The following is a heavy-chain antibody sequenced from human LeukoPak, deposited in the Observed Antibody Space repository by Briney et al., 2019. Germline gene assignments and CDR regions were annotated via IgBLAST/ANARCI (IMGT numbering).Heavy chain of an antibody. Sequence: GGSLRLSCAASGFTFSTYGMNWVRQAPGKGLEWVSFICSSSHYIYYADSVKGRFTISRDNAKNSLYLQMNSLRVEDTAVYYCTREPVSSGWHLGFDSWGQGTLVTVSS. V-gene: IGHV3-21*01. D-gene: IGHD6-19*01. CDR1: GFTFSTYG. CDR3: TREPVSSGWHLGFDS. J-gene: IGHJ4*02. CDR2: ICSSSHYI.